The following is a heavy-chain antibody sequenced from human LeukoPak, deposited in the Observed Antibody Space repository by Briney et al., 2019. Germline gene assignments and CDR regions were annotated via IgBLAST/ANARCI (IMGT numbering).Heavy chain of an antibody. CDR1: GYTFTSYG. V-gene: IGHV1-18*01. J-gene: IGHJ4*02. D-gene: IGHD6-19*01. CDR2: ISGYNGNA. Sequence: GASVKVSCKASGYTFTSYGLSWVRQAPGQGLEWMGWISGYNGNANYAQKLQGRVTMTTDTSTSTAYMELRSLRSDDTAVYYCARGPPWGLVVGSNDYWGQGTLVTVSS. CDR3: ARGPPWGLVVGSNDY.